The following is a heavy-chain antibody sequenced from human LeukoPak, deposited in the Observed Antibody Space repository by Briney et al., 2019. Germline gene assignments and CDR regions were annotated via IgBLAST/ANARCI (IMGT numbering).Heavy chain of an antibody. CDR1: GGSISSHN. V-gene: IGHV4-59*11. D-gene: IGHD3-22*01. J-gene: IGHJ4*02. Sequence: SETLSLTCTVSGGSISSHNWNWIRQPPGRGLEWIGDIYNSGSPNYNPSLKSRVTISVDTSKNQFSLKLSSVTAADTAVYYCARVDSSGYYTFFDYWGQGTLVTVSS. CDR2: IYNSGSP. CDR3: ARVDSSGYYTFFDY.